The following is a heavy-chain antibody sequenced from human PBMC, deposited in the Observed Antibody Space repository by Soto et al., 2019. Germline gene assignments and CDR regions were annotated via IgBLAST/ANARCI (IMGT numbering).Heavy chain of an antibody. D-gene: IGHD6-13*01. CDR2: ISYDGSNK. J-gene: IGHJ6*02. V-gene: IGHV3-30-3*01. CDR1: GFTFSSYA. CDR3: ALSIAAAYYYGMDV. Sequence: GGSLRLSCAASGFTFSSYAMHWVRQAPGKGLEWVAVISYDGSNKYYADSVKGRFTISRDNSKNTLYLQMNSLRAEDTAVYYRALSIAAAYYYGMDVWGQGTTVTVSS.